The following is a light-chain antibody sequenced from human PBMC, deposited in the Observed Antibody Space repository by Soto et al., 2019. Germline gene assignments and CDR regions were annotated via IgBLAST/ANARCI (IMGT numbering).Light chain of an antibody. CDR2: AAS. CDR1: QSISSY. Sequence: DIQVTQSPSSLSASVGDRVTITCRASQSISSYLNWYQQKPGKAPKLLIYAASSLQSGVPSRFSGSGSGTDFTLTISSLQPEDFATYYCQQSYSTPRDFGGGTKVEIK. V-gene: IGKV1-39*01. CDR3: QQSYSTPRD. J-gene: IGKJ4*01.